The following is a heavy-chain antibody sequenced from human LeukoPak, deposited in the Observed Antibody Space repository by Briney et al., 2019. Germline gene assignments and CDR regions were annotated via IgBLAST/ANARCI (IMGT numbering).Heavy chain of an antibody. CDR3: ARYQEDSGPFGDAIDI. V-gene: IGHV3-48*03. Sequence: GGSLRLSCAASKFTFSGFEMISVRQAPGKGLEWVSYISRGPDSAHYAESVRGRFTISRHNNPRSLFLQMNSLRAKDTAVYYCARYQEDSGPFGDAIDIWGQGTMVTVSS. D-gene: IGHD3-3*01. J-gene: IGHJ3*02. CDR1: KFTFSGFE. CDR2: ISRGPDSA.